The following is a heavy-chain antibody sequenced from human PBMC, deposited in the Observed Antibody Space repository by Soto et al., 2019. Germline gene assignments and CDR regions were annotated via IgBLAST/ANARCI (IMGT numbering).Heavy chain of an antibody. CDR2: IYYSGST. D-gene: IGHD6-13*01. CDR1: GGSISSYY. V-gene: IGHV4-59*01. Sequence: QVQLQESGPGLVKPSETLSLTCTVSGGSISSYYWSWIRQPPGKGLEWIGYIYYSGSTNYNPSLKSRVTISVDTSKNQFSLKLSSVTAADTAVYYCARDGDGQQLAKYYYYYMYVWGKGTTVTVSS. J-gene: IGHJ6*03. CDR3: ARDGDGQQLAKYYYYYMYV.